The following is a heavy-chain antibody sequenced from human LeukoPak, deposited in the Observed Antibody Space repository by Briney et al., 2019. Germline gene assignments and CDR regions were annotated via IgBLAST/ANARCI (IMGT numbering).Heavy chain of an antibody. J-gene: IGHJ4*02. Sequence: SETLPLTCTVSGGSISSSSYYWGWIRQPPGKGLGWIGSIYYSGSTYYNPSLKSRVTISVDTSKNQFSLKLSSVTAADTAVYYCARHEYGGSVDYWGQGTLVTVSS. V-gene: IGHV4-39*01. CDR1: GGSISSSSYY. CDR3: ARHEYGGSVDY. D-gene: IGHD4/OR15-4a*01. CDR2: IYYSGST.